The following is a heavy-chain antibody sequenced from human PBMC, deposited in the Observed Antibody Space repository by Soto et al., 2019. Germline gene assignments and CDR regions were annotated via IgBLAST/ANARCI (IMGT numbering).Heavy chain of an antibody. Sequence: SETLSLTCTVSGGSIGSYYWSWIRQPPGKGLECIGYISYSGSTKYNPSLKNRVTILRDTSKTQFSLKLSSVTAADTAVYYCARTPDIWGQGTMVTVS. J-gene: IGHJ3*02. CDR3: ARTPDI. CDR2: ISYSGST. CDR1: GGSIGSYY. V-gene: IGHV4-59*12.